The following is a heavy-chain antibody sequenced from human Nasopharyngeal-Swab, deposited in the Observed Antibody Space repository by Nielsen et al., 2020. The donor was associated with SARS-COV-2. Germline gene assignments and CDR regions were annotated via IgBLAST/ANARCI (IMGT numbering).Heavy chain of an antibody. Sequence: WVRQAPGQRLEWMGWINAGNGNTKYSQKFQGRVTITRDTSASTAYMELSSLRSEDTAVYYCARAVYSSPSNAVGYWGQGTLVTVSS. V-gene: IGHV1-3*01. D-gene: IGHD6-6*01. CDR3: ARAVYSSPSNAVGY. J-gene: IGHJ4*02. CDR2: INAGNGNT.